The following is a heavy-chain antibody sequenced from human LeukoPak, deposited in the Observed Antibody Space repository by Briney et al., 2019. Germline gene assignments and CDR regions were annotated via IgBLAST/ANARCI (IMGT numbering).Heavy chain of an antibody. CDR3: ARKDVGFDY. D-gene: IGHD3-16*01. J-gene: IGHJ4*02. CDR1: GFTFSSYE. Sequence: GGSLRLSCAASGFTFSSYEMNWVRQAPGKGLEWVSYISSTGTTIYYADSVKGRFTISRDNAKDSLYLQMNSLRAEDTAVYYCARKDVGFDYWGQGTLVTVSS. CDR2: ISSTGTTI. V-gene: IGHV3-48*03.